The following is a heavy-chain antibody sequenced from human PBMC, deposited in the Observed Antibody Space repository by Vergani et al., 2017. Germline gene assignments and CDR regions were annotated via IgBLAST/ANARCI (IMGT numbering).Heavy chain of an antibody. J-gene: IGHJ2*01. D-gene: IGHD3-16*01. CDR2: IYNSGNG. CDR1: GDSIISRSYY. V-gene: IGHV4-39*01. CDR3: ASGKYYSDSTSHFRGRYFDV. Sequence: QMQLQESGPGLVKASGTLYLTCTVSGDSIISRSYYWGWIRQPPGKGLEWIGSIYNSGNGDSSSSLKRRVTISADTSKNQFSLRLTSVTAADTAVYYCASGKYYSDSTSHFRGRYFDVWGRGTLVTVPS.